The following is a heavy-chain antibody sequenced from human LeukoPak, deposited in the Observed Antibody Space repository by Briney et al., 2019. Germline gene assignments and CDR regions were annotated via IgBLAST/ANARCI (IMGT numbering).Heavy chain of an antibody. CDR3: AKEPLLLITMVRGVFDY. V-gene: IGHV3-23*01. J-gene: IGHJ4*02. Sequence: GGSLRLSCAASGFTFSSYAMSWVRQAPGKGLEWVSAISGSGGSTYYADSVKGRFTISRDNSKNTLYLQMNSLRAEDTAVYYCAKEPLLLITMVRGVFDYWGQGILVTISS. CDR2: ISGSGGST. CDR1: GFTFSSYA. D-gene: IGHD3-10*01.